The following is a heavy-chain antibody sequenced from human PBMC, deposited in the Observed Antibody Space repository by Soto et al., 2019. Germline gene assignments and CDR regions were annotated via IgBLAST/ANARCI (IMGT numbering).Heavy chain of an antibody. CDR1: GYTFTNHV. D-gene: IGHD3-10*01. CDR3: ARPASGEKWGRKVPVYGMDV. J-gene: IGHJ6*02. CDR2: ISAYNGNT. V-gene: IGHV1-18*01. Sequence: AALKVSSKASGYTFTNHVISWLRQAPGQESEWMGWISAYNGNTNYAQKLQGRVTMTTDTSTSTGYMETTTMTSDDTPVYYCARPASGEKWGRKVPVYGMDVWGQGTPVTVSS.